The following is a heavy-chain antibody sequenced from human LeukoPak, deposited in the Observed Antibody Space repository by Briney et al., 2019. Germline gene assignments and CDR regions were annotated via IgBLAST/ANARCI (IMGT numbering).Heavy chain of an antibody. CDR3: ARTLVVVAATSYYYYGMDV. J-gene: IGHJ6*02. CDR1: GGTFSSYA. CDR2: IIPILGIA. V-gene: IGHV1-69*04. Sequence: WASVKVSCKASGGTFSSYAISWVRQAPGQGLEWMGRIIPILGIANYAQKFQGRVTITADKSTSTAYMELSSLRSEDTAVYYCARTLVVVAATSYYYYGMDVWGQGTTVTVSS. D-gene: IGHD2-15*01.